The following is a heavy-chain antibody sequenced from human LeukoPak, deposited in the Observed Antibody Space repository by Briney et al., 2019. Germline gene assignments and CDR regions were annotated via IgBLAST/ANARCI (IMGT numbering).Heavy chain of an antibody. CDR3: ARDSSRYYYDSSGYYFAFDI. V-gene: IGHV4-34*01. CDR2: INHSGST. J-gene: IGHJ3*02. CDR1: GGSFSGYY. Sequence: PSETLSLTCAVYGGSFSGYYWSWIRQPPGKGLEWIGEINHSGSTNYNPSLKSRVTISVDTSKNQFSLKLSSVTAADTAVYYCARDSSRYYYDSSGYYFAFDIWGQGTMVTVSS. D-gene: IGHD3-22*01.